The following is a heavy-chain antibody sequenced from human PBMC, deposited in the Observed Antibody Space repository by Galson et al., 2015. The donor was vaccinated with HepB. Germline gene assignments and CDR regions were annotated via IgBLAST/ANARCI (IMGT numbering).Heavy chain of an antibody. V-gene: IGHV4-59*08. CDR3: ARHPGRGSVGYAFDL. J-gene: IGHJ4*02. CDR1: HGSINNYY. CDR2: IRYTGDT. Sequence: SETLSLTCSVSHGSINNYYWSWIRQSPGNRPEWIGYIRYTGDTTYNPSLGYRVGMSVDTSINQVSLWLTSVTAADTAIYYCARHPGRGSVGYAFDLWSQGTLVTVSA. D-gene: IGHD5-12*01.